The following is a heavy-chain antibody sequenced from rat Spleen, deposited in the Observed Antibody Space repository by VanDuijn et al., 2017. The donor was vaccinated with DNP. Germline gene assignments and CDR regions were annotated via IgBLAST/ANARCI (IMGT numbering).Heavy chain of an antibody. CDR2: MSSGGST. CDR3: TRDPLYNSGALDA. D-gene: IGHD4-3*01. V-gene: IGHV2S12*01. CDR1: GFSLTSSG. Sequence: QVQLKESGPGLVQPSQTLSLTCTVSGFSLTSSGVSWVRQPPGKGLEWIAAMSSGGSTYYNSTLKSRLSLSRDTSTNQIFLKMNSLQIEDTAIYFCTRDPLYNSGALDAWGQGISVTVSS. J-gene: IGHJ4*01.